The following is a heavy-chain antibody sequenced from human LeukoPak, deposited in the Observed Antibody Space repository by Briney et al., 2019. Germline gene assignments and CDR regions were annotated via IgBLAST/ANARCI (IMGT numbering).Heavy chain of an antibody. CDR1: GYTFTSYG. CDR2: IIPIFGTA. J-gene: IGHJ6*03. V-gene: IGHV1-69*13. CDR3: ARVGTYSGYEVDYYYYYMDV. D-gene: IGHD5-12*01. Sequence: SVKVSCKASGYTFTSYGISWVRQAPGQGLEWMGGIIPIFGTANYAQNFQGRVTITADESTSTAYMELSSLRSEDTAVYYCARVGTYSGYEVDYYYYYMDVWGKGTTVTVSS.